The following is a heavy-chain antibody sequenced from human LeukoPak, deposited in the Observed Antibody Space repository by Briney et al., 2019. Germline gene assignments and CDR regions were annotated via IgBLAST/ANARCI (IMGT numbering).Heavy chain of an antibody. CDR2: FDPEDGET. CDR3: ATRSVEYSYGYGFLNY. CDR1: GYTLTELS. J-gene: IGHJ4*02. V-gene: IGHV1-24*01. D-gene: IGHD5-18*01. Sequence: ASVKVSCKVSGYTLTELSMHWVRQAPGKGLEWMGGFDPEDGETIYAQKFQGRVTVTEDTSTDTAYMELSSLRSEDTAVYYCATRSVEYSYGYGFLNYWGQGTLVTVSS.